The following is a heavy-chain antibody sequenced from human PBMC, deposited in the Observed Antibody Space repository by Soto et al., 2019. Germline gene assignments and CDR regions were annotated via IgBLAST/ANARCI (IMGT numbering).Heavy chain of an antibody. CDR2: INHSGST. Sequence: SETLSLTCAVYGGSCSGYYWSWIRQPPGKGLEWIGEINHSGSTNYNPSLKSRVTISVDTSKNQFSLKLSSVTAADTAVYYCARGEGYCTNGVCRYHNCFGPWRQVTLVTVSS. CDR1: GGSCSGYY. J-gene: IGHJ5*02. CDR3: ARGEGYCTNGVCRYHNCFGP. V-gene: IGHV4-34*01. D-gene: IGHD2-8*01.